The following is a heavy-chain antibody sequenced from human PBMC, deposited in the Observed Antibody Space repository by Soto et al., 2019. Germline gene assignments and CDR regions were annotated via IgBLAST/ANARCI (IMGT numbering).Heavy chain of an antibody. CDR1: GYTFTSYG. D-gene: IGHD1-20*01. J-gene: IGHJ5*02. Sequence: QVQLVQSGAEVKKPGASVKVSCKASGYTFTSYGISWVRQAPGQGLEWMGWISAYNGNKKYAQKVQGRVTMTTDTSTTTAYMEVRSLRSDDTAVYYCARDAAIGMNDHWGQGTLVTVSS. V-gene: IGHV1-18*01. CDR3: ARDAAIGMNDH. CDR2: ISAYNGNK.